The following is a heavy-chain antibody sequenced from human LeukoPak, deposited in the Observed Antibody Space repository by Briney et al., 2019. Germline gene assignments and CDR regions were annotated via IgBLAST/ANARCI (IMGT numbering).Heavy chain of an antibody. J-gene: IGHJ6*02. Sequence: GGSLRLSCAASGFTFSSYAMHWVRQAPGKGLEWVAVISYDGSNKYYADSVKGRFTISRDNSKNTLYLQMNSLRAEDTAVYYRARDEVYCSSTSCRRYYYYGMDVWGQGTTVTVSS. CDR3: ARDEVYCSSTSCRRYYYYGMDV. CDR1: GFTFSSYA. V-gene: IGHV3-30-3*01. D-gene: IGHD2-2*01. CDR2: ISYDGSNK.